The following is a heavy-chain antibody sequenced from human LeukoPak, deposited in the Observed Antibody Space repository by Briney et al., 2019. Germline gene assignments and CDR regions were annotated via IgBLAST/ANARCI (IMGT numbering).Heavy chain of an antibody. CDR3: ARLNGSGSYAYFDY. Sequence: SETLSLTCSVSGGSISSDYWNWIRQPVGKGLEWIGRISLGGRNNNNTSLKSRVPAPLAKSKNQCFLKLTALTAADTAVYYCARLNGSGSYAYFDYWGQGSLVIVSS. CDR2: ISLGGRN. V-gene: IGHV4-4*07. D-gene: IGHD3-10*01. CDR1: GGSISSDY. J-gene: IGHJ4*02.